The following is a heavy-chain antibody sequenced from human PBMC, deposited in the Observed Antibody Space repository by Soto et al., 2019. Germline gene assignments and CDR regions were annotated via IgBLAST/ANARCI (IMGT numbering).Heavy chain of an antibody. CDR2: IYHSGST. V-gene: IGHV4-30-2*01. CDR1: GGSISSGGYS. D-gene: IGHD3-22*01. CDR3: ARETRYYYDSSGYYRIDY. J-gene: IGHJ4*02. Sequence: QLQLQESGSGLVKPSQTLSLTCAVSGGSISSGGYSWSWIRQPPGKGLEWIGYIYHSGSTYYNPSLKSRVTISVDRSMNQFSLKLSSVTDADTAVYYCARETRYYYDSSGYYRIDYWGQGTLVTVSS.